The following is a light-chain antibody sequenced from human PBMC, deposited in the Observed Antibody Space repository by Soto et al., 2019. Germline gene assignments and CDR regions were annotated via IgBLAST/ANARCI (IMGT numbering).Light chain of an antibody. CDR3: PQYINYSRT. V-gene: IGKV1-5*03. Sequence: DIQMTQSPSTLSASVGDRVTITCRASQSIGVWLAWYQQKPGTAPKLLIYKTSTLDNGVPLRFIGSGSGAEFTLTISSLPPDDFATYYCPQYINYSRTFGQGAKVEIK. CDR2: KTS. J-gene: IGKJ1*01. CDR1: QSIGVW.